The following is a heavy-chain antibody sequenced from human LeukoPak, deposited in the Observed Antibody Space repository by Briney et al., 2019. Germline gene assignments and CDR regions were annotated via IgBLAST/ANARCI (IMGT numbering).Heavy chain of an antibody. Sequence: GGSLRLSCAASGFTFSSYSMNWVRQAPGKGLEWVSYISSSSSTIYYADSVKGRFTISRDNAKNSLYLQMNSLRAEDTAVYHCARDGNYDYVWGSYRPPDYWGQGTLVTVSS. J-gene: IGHJ4*02. CDR3: ARDGNYDYVWGSYRPPDY. V-gene: IGHV3-48*04. CDR1: GFTFSSYS. D-gene: IGHD3-16*02. CDR2: ISSSSSTI.